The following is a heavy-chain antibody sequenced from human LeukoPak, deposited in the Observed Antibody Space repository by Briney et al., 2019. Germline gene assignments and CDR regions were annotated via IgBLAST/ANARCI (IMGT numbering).Heavy chain of an antibody. CDR3: TGGALDY. J-gene: IGHJ4*02. Sequence: PGGSLRLSCAASGFTFSDYWMSWVRQAPGQGLEWAAKITQDGREQHFVDSVKGRFTISRDNAQNSLFLQMDSLRAEDTAVYYCTGGALDYWGQGALVSVSS. CDR2: ITQDGREQ. V-gene: IGHV3-7*04. CDR1: GFTFSDYW.